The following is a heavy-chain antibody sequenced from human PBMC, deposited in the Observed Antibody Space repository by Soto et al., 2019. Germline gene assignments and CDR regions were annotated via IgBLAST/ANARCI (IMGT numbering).Heavy chain of an antibody. V-gene: IGHV2-5*01. CDR3: AHRHFGYSSGEDAFDI. D-gene: IGHD5-18*01. CDR1: GFSLSTSGVG. Sequence: QITLKESGPTLVKPTQTLTLTCTFSGFSLSTSGVGVGWIRQPPGKALEWLALIYWNDDKRYSPSLKSRLTITKDTSKSQVVLTMTNMDPLDTATYYCAHRHFGYSSGEDAFDIWGQGTMVTVSS. CDR2: IYWNDDK. J-gene: IGHJ3*02.